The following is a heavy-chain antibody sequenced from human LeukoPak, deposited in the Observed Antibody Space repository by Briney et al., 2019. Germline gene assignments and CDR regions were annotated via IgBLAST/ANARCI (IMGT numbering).Heavy chain of an antibody. V-gene: IGHV4-4*07. CDR3: ARGTLYSGWSYYFDY. J-gene: IGHJ4*02. Sequence: SETLSLTCTVSGYSISSGYYWGWIRQPAGKGLEWIGRIYTSGSTNYNPSLKSRVTMSVDTSKNQFSLKLSSVTAADTAMYYCARGTLYSGWSYYFDYWGQGSQVTVSS. CDR1: GYSISSGYY. D-gene: IGHD6-19*01. CDR2: IYTSGST.